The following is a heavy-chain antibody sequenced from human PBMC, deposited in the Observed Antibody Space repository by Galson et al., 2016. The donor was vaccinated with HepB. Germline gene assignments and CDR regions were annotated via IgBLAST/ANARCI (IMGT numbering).Heavy chain of an antibody. D-gene: IGHD3-3*01. J-gene: IGHJ1*01. V-gene: IGHV1-46*01. Sequence: GYTFSSYFMHWVRQAPGQGLEWMGVMNPNGNKISYAQKFESRVTMTRDTSTSTVYMELNSLRSEDTAVYYCLREILGVVYWGQGSLVTVSS. CDR3: LREILGVVY. CDR1: GYTFSSYF. CDR2: MNPNGNKI.